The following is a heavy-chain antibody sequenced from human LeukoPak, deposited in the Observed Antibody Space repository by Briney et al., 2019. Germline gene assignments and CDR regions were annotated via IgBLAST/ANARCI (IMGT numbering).Heavy chain of an antibody. CDR3: AKDLGSSPPGDS. D-gene: IGHD6-13*01. Sequence: GGSLRLSCAVSGVTFSSYAMSWVRQAPGKGLGWVSSISRSGDSTYYADSVKGWFTISRDTSTNTLYLQMNSLRAEDTAIYYCAKDLGSSPPGDSWGQGTLVTVSS. CDR1: GVTFSSYA. CDR2: ISRSGDST. J-gene: IGHJ4*02. V-gene: IGHV3-23*01.